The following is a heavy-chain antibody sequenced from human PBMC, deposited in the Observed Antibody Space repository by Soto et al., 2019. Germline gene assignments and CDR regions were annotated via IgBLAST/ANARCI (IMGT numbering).Heavy chain of an antibody. Sequence: ASVXVSFKTSLYTFSNYAIIFLLQAPGQGLEWMGWVSPYNVNANYTEKFQGRVSMTTDTSTTTAYMELTSLTSDDTAIYYCAREISLIMAAPEYWGKGKLVTV. CDR2: VSPYNVNA. CDR3: AREISLIMAAPEY. D-gene: IGHD2-8*01. V-gene: IGHV1-18*04. J-gene: IGHJ4*02. CDR1: LYTFSNYA.